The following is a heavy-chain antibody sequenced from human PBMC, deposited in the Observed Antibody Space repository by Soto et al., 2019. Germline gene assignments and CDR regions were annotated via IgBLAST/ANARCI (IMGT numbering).Heavy chain of an antibody. D-gene: IGHD3-22*01. J-gene: IGHJ6*02. CDR1: GGTFSSDA. CDR3: ARDPRSTPYYYSSSGLGV. V-gene: IGHV1-69*06. Sequence: QVQLVQSGAEVKKPGSSVKVSCKASGGTFSSDAINWVRQAPGHGLEWLGAIIPIVGTPKYAQRFQGRLTITADKSASAAYMELSSLRSEDTPVYFCARDPRSTPYYYSSSGLGVWGQGTTVSVPS. CDR2: IIPIVGTP.